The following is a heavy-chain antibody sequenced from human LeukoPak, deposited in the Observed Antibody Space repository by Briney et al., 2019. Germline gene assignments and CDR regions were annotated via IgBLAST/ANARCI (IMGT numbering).Heavy chain of an antibody. J-gene: IGHJ5*02. CDR1: GGSISSSSYY. Sequence: SETLSLTCTVSGGSISSSSYYWGWIRQPPGTGLEWIGSIYYSGSTYYNPSLKSRVTISVDTSKNQFSLKLSSVTAADTAVYYCARQYAAPNWFDTWGQGTLVTVSS. CDR2: IYYSGST. CDR3: ARQYAAPNWFDT. V-gene: IGHV4-39*01.